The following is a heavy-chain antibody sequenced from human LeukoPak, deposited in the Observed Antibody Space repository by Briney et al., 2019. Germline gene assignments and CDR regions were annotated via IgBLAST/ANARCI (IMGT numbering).Heavy chain of an antibody. J-gene: IGHJ4*02. D-gene: IGHD3-3*01. CDR1: GFTFSSYA. CDR2: IPYDGSNK. CDR3: ARVKDFWSGPDY. V-gene: IGHV3-30-3*01. Sequence: QPGGSLRLSCAASGFTFSSYAMHWVRQAPGRGLEWVAVIPYDGSNKYYADSVKGRFTISRDNSKNTLYLQMNSLRAEDTAVYYCARVKDFWSGPDYWGQGTLVTVSS.